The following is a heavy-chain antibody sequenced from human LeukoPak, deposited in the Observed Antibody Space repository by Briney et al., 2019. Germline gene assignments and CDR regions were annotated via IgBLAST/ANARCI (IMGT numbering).Heavy chain of an antibody. Sequence: ASVKVSCKASGYTFTSYDINWVRQATGQGLEWMGWMNPNSGNTGYAQRFQGRVTMTRNTSISTAYMELSSLRSEDTAVYYCARTMVRGVNWFDPWGQGTLVTVSS. J-gene: IGHJ5*02. CDR3: ARTMVRGVNWFDP. V-gene: IGHV1-8*01. CDR1: GYTFTSYD. D-gene: IGHD3-10*01. CDR2: MNPNSGNT.